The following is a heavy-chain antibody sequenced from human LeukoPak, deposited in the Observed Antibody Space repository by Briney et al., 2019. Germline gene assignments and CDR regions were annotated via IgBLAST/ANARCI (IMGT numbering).Heavy chain of an antibody. J-gene: IGHJ4*02. Sequence: GGSLRLPCVASGFAFRDYTMNWVRRAPGKGLEWVSSISVASDSILYSDSVKGRFTISRDNAKNSLYLQMHGLGADDTAIYYCARGLAMSGFTPYAYWGQGTLVTVSS. V-gene: IGHV3-21*01. CDR3: ARGLAMSGFTPYAY. CDR2: ISVASDSI. D-gene: IGHD3-9*01. CDR1: GFAFRDYT.